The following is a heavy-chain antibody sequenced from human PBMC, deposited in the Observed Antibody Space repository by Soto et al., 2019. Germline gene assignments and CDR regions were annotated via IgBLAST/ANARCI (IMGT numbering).Heavy chain of an antibody. CDR2: IYYSGST. J-gene: IGHJ6*02. Sequence: SETLSLTCTVSGGSISSSSYYWGWIRQPPGKGLEWIGSIYYSGSTYHNPSLKSRVTISVDTSKNQFSLKLSSVTAADTAVYYCASLTYYDFWSGYYYGMDVWGQGTTVTVSS. CDR3: ASLTYYDFWSGYYYGMDV. V-gene: IGHV4-39*01. D-gene: IGHD3-3*01. CDR1: GGSISSSSYY.